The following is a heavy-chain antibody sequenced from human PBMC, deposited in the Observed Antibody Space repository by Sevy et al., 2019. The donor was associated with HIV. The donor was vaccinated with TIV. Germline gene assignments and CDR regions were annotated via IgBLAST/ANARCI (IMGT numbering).Heavy chain of an antibody. J-gene: IGHJ3*02. CDR3: ARDSVTVSGIVLYALDI. Sequence: GGSLRLSCGASGFTFGSYWMHWVRQVPGKGLEWVSRISDDGRSTTYADSVRGRFPISRDKAKNTLYLQMNGLRADDTAVYYCARDSVTVSGIVLYALDIWGQGTMVTVSS. D-gene: IGHD3-3*01. V-gene: IGHV3-74*01. CDR1: GFTFGSYW. CDR2: ISDDGRST.